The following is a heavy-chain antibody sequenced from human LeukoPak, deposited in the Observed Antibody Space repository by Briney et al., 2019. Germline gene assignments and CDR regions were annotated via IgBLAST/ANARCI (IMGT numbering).Heavy chain of an antibody. V-gene: IGHV3-7*01. CDR3: ETDCSSVCCFDC. D-gene: IGHD2-2*01. CDR1: GFTFSSYW. J-gene: IGHJ4*02. CDR2: IHLDGSEK. Sequence: GGSLRLSCAASGFTFSSYWMSWVRQAPGKGLVWVANIHLDGSEKYYVDSVKGRFTISRDNAKNSLYLQMNSLRAEATALYDCETDCSSVCCFDCWGQGTMVTVSS.